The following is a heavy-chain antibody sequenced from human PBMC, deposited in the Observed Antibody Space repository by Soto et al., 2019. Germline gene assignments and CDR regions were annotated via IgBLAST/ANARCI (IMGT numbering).Heavy chain of an antibody. CDR3: ARDAPPPELRFLEWHNYDYNGMAV. CDR1: GYSFTAYG. D-gene: IGHD3-3*01. Sequence: QVQVVQSGDEVKETGASVRVSCKTSGYSFTAYGISWVRQAPGQGLEWMGWISCYNGKTKYAQKVQGRVTMTTDTPTSKGYREVRSLRADDTAIYYCARDAPPPELRFLEWHNYDYNGMAVWGQGTTVTVSS. V-gene: IGHV1-18*01. CDR2: ISCYNGKT. J-gene: IGHJ6*02.